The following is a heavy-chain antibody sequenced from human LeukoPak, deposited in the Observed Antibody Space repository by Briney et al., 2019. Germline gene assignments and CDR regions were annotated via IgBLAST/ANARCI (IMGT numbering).Heavy chain of an antibody. D-gene: IGHD6-13*01. J-gene: IGHJ4*02. CDR1: GGTFSSYA. Sequence: SVKVSCKASGGTFSSYAISWVRQAPGQGLEWMGRIIPILGIANYAQKFQGRVTITADKSTSTPYMELSSLRVEDTAVYYCARGVAAAGTFVDYWGQGTLVTVSS. CDR3: ARGVAAAGTFVDY. V-gene: IGHV1-69*04. CDR2: IIPILGIA.